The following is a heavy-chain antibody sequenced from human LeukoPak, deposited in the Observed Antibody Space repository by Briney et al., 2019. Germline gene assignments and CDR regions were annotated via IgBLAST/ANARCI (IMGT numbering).Heavy chain of an antibody. CDR3: AKDRGGSGGYYYGYFDY. V-gene: IGHV3-23*01. J-gene: IGHJ4*02. D-gene: IGHD3-22*01. CDR1: GFTFSSYA. CDR2: ISGSGGST. Sequence: PGGSLRLSCAASGFTFSSYAMSWVRQAPGKGLEWVSAISGSGGSTYYADSVKGRFTISRDNSKNTLYLQMNSLRTEDTAMYYCAKDRGGSGGYYYGYFDYWGQGTLVTVSS.